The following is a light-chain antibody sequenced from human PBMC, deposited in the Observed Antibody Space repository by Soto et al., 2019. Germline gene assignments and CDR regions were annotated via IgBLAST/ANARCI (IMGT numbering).Light chain of an antibody. CDR2: EVS. J-gene: IGLJ1*01. CDR1: SRDVGAYDY. V-gene: IGLV2-14*03. Sequence: QSVLTQPASVSGSPGQSIAISCTGTSRDVGAYDYVSWYQQHPDKAPKLMIYEVSNRPSGVSNRFSGSKSVNTATLTISGLQAEDEADYYCSSYTSSSTRVSGTGTKVPV. CDR3: SSYTSSSTRV.